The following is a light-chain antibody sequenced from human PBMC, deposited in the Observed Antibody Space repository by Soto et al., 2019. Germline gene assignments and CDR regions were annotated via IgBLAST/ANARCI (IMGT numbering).Light chain of an antibody. CDR1: QSVSSH. V-gene: IGKV3-20*01. CDR3: QQYGSSPPLT. Sequence: EIVLTQSPGTLSLSPGERATLSCRASQSVSSHLAWYQQKPGQAPRLLIYSASSRATGIPDRFSGSGSGTDFTLTISRLEPEDFAVYYCQQYGSSPPLTFGGGTKVDIK. J-gene: IGKJ4*01. CDR2: SAS.